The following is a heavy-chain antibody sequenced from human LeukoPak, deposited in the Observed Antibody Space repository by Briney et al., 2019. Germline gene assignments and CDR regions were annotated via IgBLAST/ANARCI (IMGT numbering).Heavy chain of an antibody. CDR1: GGSISSGSYY. CDR2: IYTSGST. Sequence: SETLSLTCTVSGGSISSGSYYWSWLRQPAGKGLEWIGRIYTSGSTNYNPSLKSRVTISVDTSKNQFSLKLSSVTAADTAVYYCARDLVATIGKGGHNWFDPWGQGTLVTVSS. CDR3: ARDLVATIGKGGHNWFDP. V-gene: IGHV4-61*02. J-gene: IGHJ5*02. D-gene: IGHD5-12*01.